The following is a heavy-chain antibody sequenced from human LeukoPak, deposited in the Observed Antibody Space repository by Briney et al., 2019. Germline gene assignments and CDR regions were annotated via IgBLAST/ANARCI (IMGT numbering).Heavy chain of an antibody. CDR3: AKDGSDYFETNGYFDY. D-gene: IGHD2/OR15-2a*01. J-gene: IGHJ4*02. Sequence: GGSLRLSCAASGFTFSSYAMSWVRQAPGKGLEWVSAISGSGGSTYYADSVKGRFTVSRDNSRNTLYLQMNNLRAEDTAVYYCAKDGSDYFETNGYFDYWGQGVLVTVTS. CDR1: GFTFSSYA. CDR2: ISGSGGST. V-gene: IGHV3-23*01.